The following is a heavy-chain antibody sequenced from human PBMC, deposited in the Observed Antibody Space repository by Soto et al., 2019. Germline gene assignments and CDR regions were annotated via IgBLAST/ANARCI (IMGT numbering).Heavy chain of an antibody. CDR1: GGSISSGSYY. CDR3: VRVEEAGRNYYDRRGYYLFDY. V-gene: IGHV4-31*03. CDR2: IYYSGST. D-gene: IGHD3-22*01. Sequence: ASETLSLPCTVSGGSISSGSYYWSWIRQHPGKGLEWIGYIYYSGSTYYNPSLKSRVTISVDTSKNQFSLKLSSVTAADTAVYYCVRVEEAGRNYYDRRGYYLFDYWGQGTLVTVSS. J-gene: IGHJ4*02.